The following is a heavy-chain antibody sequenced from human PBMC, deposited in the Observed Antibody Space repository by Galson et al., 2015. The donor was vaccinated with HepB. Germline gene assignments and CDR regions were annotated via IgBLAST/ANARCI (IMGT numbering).Heavy chain of an antibody. D-gene: IGHD3-10*01. V-gene: IGHV1-69*13. CDR2: FIPIFVTA. J-gene: IGHJ6*02. Sequence: SVKVSCKASGGTFASYPVNWVRQAPGQGFEWMGGFIPIFVTANYAQKFQGRVTITADESTNTAYMELSSLRSEDTAVYYGARDHCITSSCFHDMDVWGQGTTVTVS. CDR3: ARDHCITSSCFHDMDV. CDR1: GGTFASYP.